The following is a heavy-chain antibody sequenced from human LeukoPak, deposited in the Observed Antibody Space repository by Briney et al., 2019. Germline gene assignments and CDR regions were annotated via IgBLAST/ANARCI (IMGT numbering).Heavy chain of an antibody. D-gene: IGHD1-26*01. CDR2: ISSSSSYT. V-gene: IGHV3-11*03. J-gene: IGHJ4*02. CDR1: GFTFSDYY. CDR3: ARVVSGSYTPFDY. Sequence: PGGSLRLPCAASGFTFSDYYMSWIRQAPGKGLEWVSYISSSSSYTNYADSVEGRFTISRDNAKNSLYLQMNSLRAEDTAVYYCARVVSGSYTPFDYWGQGTLVTVSS.